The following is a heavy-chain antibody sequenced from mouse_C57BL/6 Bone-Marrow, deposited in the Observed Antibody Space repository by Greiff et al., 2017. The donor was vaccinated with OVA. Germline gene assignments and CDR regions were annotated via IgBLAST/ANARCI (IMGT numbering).Heavy chain of an antibody. CDR2: IYPRSGNT. CDR1: GYTFTSYG. J-gene: IGHJ3*01. V-gene: IGHV1-81*01. CDR3: AREGGTWFAY. Sequence: VQLQESGAELARPGASVKLSCKASGYTFTSYGISWVKQRTGQGLEWIGEIYPRSGNTYYNEKFKGKATLTADKSSSTAYMELRSLTSEDSAVYFCAREGGTWFAYWGQGTLVTVSA.